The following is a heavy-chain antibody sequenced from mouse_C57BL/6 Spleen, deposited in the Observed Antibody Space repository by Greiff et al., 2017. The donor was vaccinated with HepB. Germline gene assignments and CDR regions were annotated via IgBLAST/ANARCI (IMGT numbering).Heavy chain of an antibody. D-gene: IGHD2-5*01. V-gene: IGHV1-80*01. Sequence: VQLQQSGAELVKPGASEKISCKASGYAFSSYWMNWVKQRPGKGLEWIGQIYPGDGDTNYNGKFKGKATLTADKSSSTAYMQLSSLTSEDSAVYFCARSSYSNSAWFAYWGQGTLVTVSA. CDR3: ARSSYSNSAWFAY. J-gene: IGHJ3*01. CDR1: GYAFSSYW. CDR2: IYPGDGDT.